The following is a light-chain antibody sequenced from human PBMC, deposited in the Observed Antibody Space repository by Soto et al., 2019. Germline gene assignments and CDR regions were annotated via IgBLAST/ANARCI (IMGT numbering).Light chain of an antibody. J-gene: IGKJ1*01. CDR2: AAS. CDR3: KQSYSTQWT. Sequence: DIQLTQSPASGSAPVGDRVPITCRTRKGINAWVAWYQQKPGKAPNLLIYAASSLASGVPARFSGAGSGTDFTLTIGNLEPEDFAIYYCKQSYSTQWTFGQGTKVDIK. V-gene: IGKV1-12*01. CDR1: KGINAW.